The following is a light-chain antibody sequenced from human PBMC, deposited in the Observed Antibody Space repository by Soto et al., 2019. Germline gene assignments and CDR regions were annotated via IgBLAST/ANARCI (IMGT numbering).Light chain of an antibody. V-gene: IGKV1-5*03. J-gene: IGKJ1*01. CDR3: QQSNSYSWT. CDR2: KAS. Sequence: DIQTTQSPSTLSASVGDRVTITCRASQSISSWLAWYQQKPGKAPKLLIYKASSLESGVPSRFSGSGSGTEFTLPISSLQPDDFATYYCQQSNSYSWTFGQGTKVEIK. CDR1: QSISSW.